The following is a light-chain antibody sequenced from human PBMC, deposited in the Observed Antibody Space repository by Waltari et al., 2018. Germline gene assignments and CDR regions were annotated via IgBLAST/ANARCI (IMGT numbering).Light chain of an antibody. V-gene: IGKV3-15*01. CDR2: GAS. J-gene: IGKJ2*01. CDR1: HSVSSN. Sequence: EVVMTQSPATLSVSPGERATLSCRASHSVSSNLAWYQQKPGQTPRLLIYGASTRATGIPARFSGSGSGTECTLTISNLQSEDFAVYYCQQYLSWYTFGQGTKLEIK. CDR3: QQYLSWYT.